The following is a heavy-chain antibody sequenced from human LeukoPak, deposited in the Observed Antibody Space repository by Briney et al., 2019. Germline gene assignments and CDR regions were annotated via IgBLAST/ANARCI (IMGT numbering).Heavy chain of an antibody. CDR1: GGSISSYY. D-gene: IGHD7-27*01. CDR3: ARAGNWGLYY. CDR2: LYNTGST. J-gene: IGHJ4*02. Sequence: SETLSLTCTVSGGSISSYYWSWIRQTPGKGLEWIGYLYNTGSTDYNPSLKSRVTISADTSENQFSLKLSSVTAADTAMYYCARAGNWGLYYWGQGTLVTVSS. V-gene: IGHV4-59*12.